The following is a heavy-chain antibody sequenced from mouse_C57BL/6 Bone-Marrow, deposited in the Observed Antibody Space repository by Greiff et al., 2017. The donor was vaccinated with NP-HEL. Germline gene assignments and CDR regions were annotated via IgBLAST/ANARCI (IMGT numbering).Heavy chain of an antibody. V-gene: IGHV5-4*01. CDR1: GFTFSSYA. CDR3: ARDQSSYDYYAMDY. CDR2: ISDGGSYT. D-gene: IGHD1-1*01. J-gene: IGHJ4*01. Sequence: EVQVVESGGGLVKPGGSLKLSCAASGFTFSSYAMSWVRQTPEKRLEWVATISDGGSYTYYPDNVKGRFTISRDNAKNNLYLQMSHLKSEDTAMYYCARDQSSYDYYAMDYWGQGTSVTVSS.